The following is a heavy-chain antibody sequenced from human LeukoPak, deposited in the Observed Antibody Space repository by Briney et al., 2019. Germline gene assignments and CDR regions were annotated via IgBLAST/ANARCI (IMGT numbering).Heavy chain of an antibody. J-gene: IGHJ5*02. CDR3: ARWSGYSHWFDP. CDR1: GGSFSGYY. D-gene: IGHD3-3*01. Sequence: SETLSLTCAVYGGSFSGYYWSWIRQPPGKGLEWIGEINHSGSTNYNPSLKSRVTISVDTSKNQFSLKLSSVTAADTAVYYCARWSGYSHWFDPWGQGTLVTVSS. CDR2: INHSGST. V-gene: IGHV4-34*01.